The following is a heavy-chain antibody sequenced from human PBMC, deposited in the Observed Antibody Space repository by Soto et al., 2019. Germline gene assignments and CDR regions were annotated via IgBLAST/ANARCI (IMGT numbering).Heavy chain of an antibody. CDR3: AKNGQPPYYYYGMDV. J-gene: IGHJ6*02. Sequence: QGQLVQSGAEVKKPGASVKVSCKASGYTFTRYGISWVRQAPGQGLEWMGWISGYNGDTNYAQKFQGRVTMTIDTSTSTAYMELRSLTSDDTAVYYCAKNGQPPYYYYGMDVWVQGTTVTVSS. D-gene: IGHD2-8*01. CDR1: GYTFTRYG. V-gene: IGHV1-18*01. CDR2: ISGYNGDT.